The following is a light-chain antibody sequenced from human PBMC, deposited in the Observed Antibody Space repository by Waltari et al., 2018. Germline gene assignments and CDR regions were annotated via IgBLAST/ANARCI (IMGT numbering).Light chain of an antibody. Sequence: DIQMTQSPSSLSASVGDRVTITCRASQDISNHLAWFQQKPGKAPKSLTYAASTLQSGVPSKFTGSGSGTDFTLTINSLQPEDFATYYCQQYDTYPRTFGQGTKVEVK. CDR2: AAS. CDR3: QQYDTYPRT. J-gene: IGKJ1*01. CDR1: QDISNH. V-gene: IGKV1-16*02.